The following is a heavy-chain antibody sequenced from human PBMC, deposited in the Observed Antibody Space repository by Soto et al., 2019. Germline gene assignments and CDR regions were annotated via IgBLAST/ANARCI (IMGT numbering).Heavy chain of an antibody. CDR2: ISAYNAKT. V-gene: IGHV1-18*01. Sequence: QVQLVQSGAEVKKPGASVKVSCKASGDTFTRCGISWVRQAPGQGLEWMGWISAYNAKTDYAQKFQGRVTLTTDTSTSTAYMELRSLRSDDTAVYSCYAADFYYYGMDVWGPGTTVTVSS. J-gene: IGHJ6*02. D-gene: IGHD2-2*01. CDR3: YAADFYYYGMDV. CDR1: GDTFTRCG.